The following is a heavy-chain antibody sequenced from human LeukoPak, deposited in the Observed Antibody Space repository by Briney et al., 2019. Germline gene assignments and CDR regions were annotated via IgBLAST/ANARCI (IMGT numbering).Heavy chain of an antibody. Sequence: SETLSLTCAVYGGSFSGYYWSWIRQPPGKGLEWIGEINHSGSTNYNPSLESRVTISVDTSKNQFYLKLSSVTAADTAVYYCARASGIAVAGGGLGIDYWGQGTLVTVSS. J-gene: IGHJ4*02. V-gene: IGHV4-34*01. CDR2: INHSGST. CDR1: GGSFSGYY. CDR3: ARASGIAVAGGGLGIDY. D-gene: IGHD6-19*01.